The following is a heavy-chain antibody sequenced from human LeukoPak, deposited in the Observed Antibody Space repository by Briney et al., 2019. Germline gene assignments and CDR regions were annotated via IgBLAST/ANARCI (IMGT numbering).Heavy chain of an antibody. CDR1: GYSFTSYW. CDR2: IYPGDSDT. J-gene: IGHJ4*02. V-gene: IGHV5-51*01. Sequence: GESLKISCKGSGYSFTSYWIGWVRQIPGKGLEGMGIIYPGDSDTRYSTSFQGQVTISTDKSISTAYLQWSSLKASDTAMYYCARHPGLSGSHYLIDYWGQGTLVTVSS. D-gene: IGHD1-26*01. CDR3: ARHPGLSGSHYLIDY.